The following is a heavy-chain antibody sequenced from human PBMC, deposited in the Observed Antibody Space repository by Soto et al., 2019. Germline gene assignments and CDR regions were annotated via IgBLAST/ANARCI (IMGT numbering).Heavy chain of an antibody. CDR1: GGTFSSYA. J-gene: IGHJ3*02. CDR3: ARDYYDSSGPNPPDAFDI. D-gene: IGHD3-22*01. V-gene: IGHV1-69*13. CDR2: IIPIFGTA. Sequence: GASVKVSCKASGGTFSSYAISWVRQAPGQGLEWMGGIIPIFGTANYAQKFQGRVTITADESTSTAYMELGSLRSEDTAVYYCARDYYDSSGPNPPDAFDIWGQGTMVTVS.